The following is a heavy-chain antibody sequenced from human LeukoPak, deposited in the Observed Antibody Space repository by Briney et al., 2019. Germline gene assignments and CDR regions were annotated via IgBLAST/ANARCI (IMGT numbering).Heavy chain of an antibody. CDR2: ISAYNGNT. Sequence: GASVKVSCKASGYTFTSYGISWVRQAPGQGLEWMGWISAYNGNTNYAQKLQGRVTMTTDTSTSTAYMELRSLRSDDTAVYYCARVPDSRIAVAGTDAFDIWGQGTMVTVSS. D-gene: IGHD6-19*01. V-gene: IGHV1-18*01. CDR3: ARVPDSRIAVAGTDAFDI. J-gene: IGHJ3*02. CDR1: GYTFTSYG.